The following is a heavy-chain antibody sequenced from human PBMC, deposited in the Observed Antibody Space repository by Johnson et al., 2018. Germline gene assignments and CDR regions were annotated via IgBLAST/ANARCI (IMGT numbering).Heavy chain of an antibody. V-gene: IGHV3-33*01. CDR2: IWYDGSNK. D-gene: IGHD3-10*01. CDR1: GFRFSSYG. CDR3: AREGDGGFLVVPMDV. J-gene: IGHJ6*02. Sequence: QVQLVESGGGVVQPGRSXRLSCAASGFRFSSYGMHWVRQAPGKGLEWVAVIWYDGSNKYYADSVKGRFTISRDNSKNTLYLQMNSLRAEDTAVYYCAREGDGGFLVVPMDVWGQGTTVTVSS.